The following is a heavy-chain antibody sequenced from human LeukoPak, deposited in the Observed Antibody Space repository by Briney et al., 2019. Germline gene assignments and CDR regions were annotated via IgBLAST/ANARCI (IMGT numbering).Heavy chain of an antibody. CDR2: ISSSSSTI. J-gene: IGHJ4*02. CDR3: ARGFMGSSLDY. Sequence: PGGSLRLSCAASGFTFSSYSMNWVRQAPGKGLEWVSYISSSSSTIYYADSVKGRFTISRDNAKNSLYLQMNSLRAEDTAVYYCARGFMGSSLDYWGQGTLVTVSS. D-gene: IGHD3-10*01. CDR1: GFTFSSYS. V-gene: IGHV3-48*04.